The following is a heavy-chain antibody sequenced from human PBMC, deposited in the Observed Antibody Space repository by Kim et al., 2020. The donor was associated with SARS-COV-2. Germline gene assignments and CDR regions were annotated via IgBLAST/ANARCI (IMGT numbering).Heavy chain of an antibody. V-gene: IGHV1-24*01. Sequence: ASVKVSCKVSGYTLTELSMHWVRQAPGKGLEWMGGFDPEDGETIYAQKFQGRVTMTEDTSTDTAYRELSSLRSEDTAVYYCATGVAVAGTPHNYSYYYGMDVWGQGTTVTVSS. CDR1: GYTLTELS. D-gene: IGHD6-19*01. CDR3: ATGVAVAGTPHNYSYYYGMDV. J-gene: IGHJ6*02. CDR2: FDPEDGET.